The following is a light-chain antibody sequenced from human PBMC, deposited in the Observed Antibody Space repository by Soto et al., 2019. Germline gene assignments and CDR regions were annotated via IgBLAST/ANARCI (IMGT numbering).Light chain of an antibody. Sequence: QSALTQPASVSGSPGQSITISCTGTSSDVGSYNLVSWYQQNPGKGPKVIIYEASKRPSGVSNRFSGSKSGNTASLTISGLQAEDEADYYCCSHAGSSSVVFGGGTKVTVL. CDR2: EAS. CDR1: SSDVGSYNL. V-gene: IGLV2-23*01. J-gene: IGLJ3*02. CDR3: CSHAGSSSVV.